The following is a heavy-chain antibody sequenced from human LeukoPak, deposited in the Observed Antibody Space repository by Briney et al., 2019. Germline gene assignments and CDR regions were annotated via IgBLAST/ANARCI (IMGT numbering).Heavy chain of an antibody. V-gene: IGHV1-2*02. J-gene: IGHJ4*02. CDR1: GYTFTGYY. CDR3: ARGGHGYSNF. D-gene: IGHD5-18*01. CDR2: INPNSGGT. Sequence: ASVKVSRKASGYTFTGYYMHWVRQAPGQGLERMGWINPNSGGTNYAQKFQGRVTMTRDTSISTAYMELSRLRSGDTAVYYCARGGHGYSNFWGQGTLVTVSS.